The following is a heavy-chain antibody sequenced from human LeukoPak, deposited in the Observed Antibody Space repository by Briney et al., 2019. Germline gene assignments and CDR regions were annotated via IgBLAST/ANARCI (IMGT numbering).Heavy chain of an antibody. CDR3: ARARSAAGMIVGATDFDY. J-gene: IGHJ4*02. V-gene: IGHV1-8*02. D-gene: IGHD1-26*01. CDR2: MNPNSGNT. CDR1: GYTFSNFD. Sequence: ASVKVSCKASGYTFSNFDINWVRQATGQGLEWMGWMNPNSGNTGYAQKFQGRVTMTRNTSISTAYMELSSLRSEDTAVYYCARARSAAGMIVGATDFDYWGQGTLVTVSS.